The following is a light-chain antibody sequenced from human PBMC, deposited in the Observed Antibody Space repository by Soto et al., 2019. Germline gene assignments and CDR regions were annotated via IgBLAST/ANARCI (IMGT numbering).Light chain of an antibody. Sequence: AIRMTQSPSSLSASTGDRVTITCRASQGVSNYLAWYQQKPGKAPKVLIHAASTLQGGVPSRFSGSGSGTDFTLTISSLQSEDFATYYCQQYYSYPWTFGQGTKVEIK. CDR3: QQYYSYPWT. CDR2: AAS. CDR1: QGVSNY. V-gene: IGKV1-8*01. J-gene: IGKJ1*01.